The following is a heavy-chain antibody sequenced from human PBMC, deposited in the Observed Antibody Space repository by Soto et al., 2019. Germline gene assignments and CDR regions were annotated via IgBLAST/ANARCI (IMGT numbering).Heavy chain of an antibody. J-gene: IGHJ3*02. Sequence: GGSLRLSCTASGFTFGDYAMSWVRQAPGKGPEWVGFIRSKAYGGTTEYAASVKGRFTISRDDSKSIAYLQMNSLKTEDTAVYYCTSERYYYGSGSDAFDIWGQGTMVTVSS. D-gene: IGHD3-10*01. CDR2: IRSKAYGGTT. CDR3: TSERYYYGSGSDAFDI. CDR1: GFTFGDYA. V-gene: IGHV3-49*04.